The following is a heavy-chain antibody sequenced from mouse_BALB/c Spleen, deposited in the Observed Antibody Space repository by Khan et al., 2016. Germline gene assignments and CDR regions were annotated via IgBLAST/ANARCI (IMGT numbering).Heavy chain of an antibody. J-gene: IGHJ2*01. CDR1: GYTFSSYW. CDR2: ILPGSGST. V-gene: IGHV1-9*01. Sequence: QVQLQQSGAELMKPGASVKISCKATGYTFSSYWIEWVKQRPGHGLEWIGEILPGSGSTNYNEKFRGKATFTADTSSNTAYMQLSSLTSEDSAFHCGARTGRRGYLDYWGQGTTLTVSS. CDR3: ARTGRRGYLDY. D-gene: IGHD3-1*01.